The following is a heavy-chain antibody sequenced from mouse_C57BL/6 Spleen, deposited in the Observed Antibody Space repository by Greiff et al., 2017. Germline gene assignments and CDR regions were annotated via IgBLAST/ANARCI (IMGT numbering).Heavy chain of an antibody. V-gene: IGHV1-82*01. D-gene: IGHD3-2*02. Sequence: QVQLQQSGPELVKPGASVKISCKASGYAFSSSWMNWVKQRPGKGLEWIGRIYPGDGDTNYNGKFKGKATLTADKSSSTAYMQLSSLTSEDSAVYLCARQLRLQGNAMEYWGQGASVTVSS. J-gene: IGHJ4*01. CDR2: IYPGDGDT. CDR1: GYAFSSSW. CDR3: ARQLRLQGNAMEY.